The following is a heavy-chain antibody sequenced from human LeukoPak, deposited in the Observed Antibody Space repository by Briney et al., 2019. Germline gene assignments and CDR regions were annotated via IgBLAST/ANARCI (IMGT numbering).Heavy chain of an antibody. V-gene: IGHV1-8*01. Sequence: ASVKVSCKASGYTLTSYDINWVRQATGQGLEWMGWMNPNSGNTGYAQKFQGRVTMTRNTSISTAYMELSSLRSEDTAVYYCARGPPIVVVPAAFLFDPWGQGTLVTVSS. CDR3: ARGPPIVVVPAAFLFDP. CDR2: MNPNSGNT. D-gene: IGHD2-2*01. J-gene: IGHJ5*02. CDR1: GYTLTSYD.